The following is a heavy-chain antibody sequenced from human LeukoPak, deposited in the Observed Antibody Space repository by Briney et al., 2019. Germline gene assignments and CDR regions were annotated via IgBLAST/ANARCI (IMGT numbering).Heavy chain of an antibody. V-gene: IGHV3-7*01. CDR2: IKPDGSVR. D-gene: IGHD1-20*01. CDR3: ASGNWNDRAFDI. J-gene: IGHJ3*02. Sequence: PGGSLRLSCAASGLTFSGYWMSWVRQAPGKGLEWVANIKPDGSVRYYVDSVKGRFTVSRDNAKNSLYLQMNSLRAGDTAIYYCASGNWNDRAFDIWGQGTMVTVSS. CDR1: GLTFSGYW.